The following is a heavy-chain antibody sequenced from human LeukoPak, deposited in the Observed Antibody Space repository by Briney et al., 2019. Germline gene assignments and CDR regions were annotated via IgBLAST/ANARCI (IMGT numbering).Heavy chain of an antibody. Sequence: GASVTVSCKASGCTYTGYYMHWVGQAPGQGLEWMGWINPNSGGTNYAQKFQGRVTMTRDTSISTAYMELSRLRSDDTAVYYCARDRGEMATIWSYDYWGQGTLVTVSS. CDR2: INPNSGGT. CDR3: ARDRGEMATIWSYDY. J-gene: IGHJ4*02. CDR1: GCTYTGYY. D-gene: IGHD5-24*01. V-gene: IGHV1-2*02.